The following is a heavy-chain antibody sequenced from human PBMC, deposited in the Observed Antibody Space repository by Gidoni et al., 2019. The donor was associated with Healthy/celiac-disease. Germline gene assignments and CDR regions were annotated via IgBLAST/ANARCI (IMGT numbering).Heavy chain of an antibody. CDR3: ARIPETSPPDLWHFDL. Sequence: QVQLQESGPGLVKPSQTLSLTCTVSGGSISSGGYYWSWIRQHPGKGLEWIGYIYYSGSTYYNPSLKSRVTISVDTSKNQFSLKLSSVTAADTAVYYCARIPETSPPDLWHFDLWGRGTLVTVSS. J-gene: IGHJ2*01. D-gene: IGHD2-21*02. CDR2: IYYSGST. CDR1: GGSISSGGYY. V-gene: IGHV4-31*03.